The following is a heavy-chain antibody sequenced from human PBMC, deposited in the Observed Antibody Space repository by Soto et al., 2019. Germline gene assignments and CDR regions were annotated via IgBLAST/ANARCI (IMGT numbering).Heavy chain of an antibody. CDR3: ARGGASVTTPFDY. CDR1: GFAFSDPY. Sequence: QVQLVESVGGLVKPGGSLRLSCAASGFAFSDPYMSWIRQAPGKGLEWISYISSSGSTIYYADSVKGRFTISRDNAEKSLYLQMDSLTADDTAVYYCARGGASVTTPFDYWGQGTQVTVSS. J-gene: IGHJ4*02. D-gene: IGHD4-17*01. V-gene: IGHV3-11*01. CDR2: ISSSGSTI.